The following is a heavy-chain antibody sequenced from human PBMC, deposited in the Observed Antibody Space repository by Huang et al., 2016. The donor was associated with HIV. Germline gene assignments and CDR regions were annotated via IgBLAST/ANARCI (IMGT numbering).Heavy chain of an antibody. J-gene: IGHJ4*02. V-gene: IGHV5-51*01. Sequence: DVQLVQSGAEVKKPGESLKISCKGSGYNFNTYWIAWVRQMPGKGLEWMGMIYTCATDVRDTPSCQGQVTLSGDKSISTAFVQWSSLKASDTAMYYCARHERYCTGDTCSLLYWGQGTPVTVSS. CDR3: ARHERYCTGDTCSLLY. CDR1: GYNFNTYW. CDR2: IYTCATDV. D-gene: IGHD2-8*02.